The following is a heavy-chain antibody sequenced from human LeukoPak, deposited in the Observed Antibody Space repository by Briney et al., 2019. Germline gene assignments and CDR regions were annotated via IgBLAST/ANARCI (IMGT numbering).Heavy chain of an antibody. CDR3: ARSRGGFGDYGSWFDP. CDR1: GGFISSYY. V-gene: IGHV4-4*07. Sequence: KSSETLSLTCTVSGGFISSYYWSWIRQPAGKGLEWIGRIYTSGSTNYNPSLKSRVTTSIDTSKNQFSLKLNSVTPADTAVYYCARSRGGFGDYGSWFDPWGQGTLVTVSS. CDR2: IYTSGST. D-gene: IGHD4-17*01. J-gene: IGHJ5*02.